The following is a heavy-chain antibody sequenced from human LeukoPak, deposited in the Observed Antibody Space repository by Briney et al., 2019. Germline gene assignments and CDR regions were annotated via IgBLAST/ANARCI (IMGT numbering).Heavy chain of an antibody. D-gene: IGHD2-2*01. CDR1: GFTVSSNY. V-gene: IGHV3-53*01. Sequence: GGSLRLSCAASGFTVSSNYMSWVRQAPGKGLEWLSVIYSGGSTYYADSVKGRFTISRDNSNNTLYLQMNSLRAEDTAVYYCARGIPQKVVYFDYWGQGTLVTVSS. CDR3: ARGIPQKVVYFDY. CDR2: IYSGGST. J-gene: IGHJ4*02.